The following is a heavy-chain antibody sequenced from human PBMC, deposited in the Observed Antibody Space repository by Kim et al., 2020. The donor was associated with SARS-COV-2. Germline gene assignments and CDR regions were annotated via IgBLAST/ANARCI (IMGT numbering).Heavy chain of an antibody. V-gene: IGHV4-59*08. D-gene: IGHD6-13*01. J-gene: IGHJ4*02. CDR1: GGSVSVHY. Sequence: SETLSLTCSVSGGSVSVHYWSWIRQSPGKGLEWIGYISGSGNTNYNRSLKSRVTIVVDTSKNQFSLKLSSVTAADTATYFCARHTSWPFDHWGPGSLVTVSS. CDR2: ISGSGNT. CDR3: ARHTSWPFDH.